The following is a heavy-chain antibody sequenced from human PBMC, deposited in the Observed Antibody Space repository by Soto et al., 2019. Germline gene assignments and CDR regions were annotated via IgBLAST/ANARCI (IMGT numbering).Heavy chain of an antibody. J-gene: IGHJ6*03. CDR1: GYTFTSYG. CDR2: ISAYNGNT. D-gene: IGHD3-10*01. V-gene: IGHV1-18*01. Sequence: GASVKVSCKASGYTFTSYGISWVRQAPGQGLEWMGWISAYNGNTNYAQKLQGRVTMTTDTSTSTAYMELRSLRSDDTAVYYCARFNLPNYYGSGSRQIYYYYYMDVWGKGTTVTVSS. CDR3: ARFNLPNYYGSGSRQIYYYYYMDV.